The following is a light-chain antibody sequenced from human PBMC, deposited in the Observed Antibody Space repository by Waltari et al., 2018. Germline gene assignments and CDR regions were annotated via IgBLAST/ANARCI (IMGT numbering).Light chain of an antibody. CDR2: DAS. Sequence: EIVLTQSPATLSLSPGERATLSCRASQSVSSYLAWYQQKPGQAPRLLIYDASNRATGIPARFSGSGSGTDFTLTISSLEPEDFAVYYCQQRSKPFTFGPGTKVDIK. CDR3: QQRSKPFT. CDR1: QSVSSY. J-gene: IGKJ3*01. V-gene: IGKV3-11*01.